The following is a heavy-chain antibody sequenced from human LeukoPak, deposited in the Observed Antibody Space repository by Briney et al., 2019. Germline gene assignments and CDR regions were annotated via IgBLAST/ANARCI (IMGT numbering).Heavy chain of an antibody. CDR3: ARDLGTAMVTDY. CDR2: INPSGGST. D-gene: IGHD5-18*01. Sequence: ASVKVSCRASGYTFTSYYMHWVRQAPGQGLEWMGIINPSGGSTSYAQKFQGRVTMTRDTSTSTVYMELSSLRSEDTAVYYCARDLGTAMVTDYWGQGTLVTVSS. CDR1: GYTFTSYY. J-gene: IGHJ4*02. V-gene: IGHV1-46*01.